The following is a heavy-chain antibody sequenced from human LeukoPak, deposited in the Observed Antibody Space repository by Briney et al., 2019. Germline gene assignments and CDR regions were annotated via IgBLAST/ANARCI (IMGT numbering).Heavy chain of an antibody. CDR3: AREGSYFDY. V-gene: IGHV6-1*01. J-gene: IGHJ4*02. Sequence: SQTLSLTCAISGDRVSSNSAAWNWIRQSPSRGPEWLGRTYYRSDWYSDYAVSVKSRVSITPDTAKNQFSLQLNSVTPEDTAIYYCAREGSYFDYWGQGTLVTVSS. CDR2: TYYRSDWYS. CDR1: GDRVSSNSAA.